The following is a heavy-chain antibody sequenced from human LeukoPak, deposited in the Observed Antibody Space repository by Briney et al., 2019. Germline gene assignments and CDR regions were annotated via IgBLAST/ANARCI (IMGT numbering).Heavy chain of an antibody. CDR2: ISAYNGNT. CDR3: ARRVPDYYDSSGYPTDYYFDY. V-gene: IGHV1-18*01. Sequence: ASVKVSCKASGYTFTSYGISWVRQAPGQGLEWMGWISAYNGNTNYAQKLQGRVTMTTDTSTSIAYMELRSLRSDDTAVYYCARRVPDYYDSSGYPTDYYFDYWGQGTLVTVSS. CDR1: GYTFTSYG. D-gene: IGHD3-22*01. J-gene: IGHJ4*02.